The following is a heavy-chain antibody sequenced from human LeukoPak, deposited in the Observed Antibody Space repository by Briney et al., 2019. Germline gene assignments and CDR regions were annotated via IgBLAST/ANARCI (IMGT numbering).Heavy chain of an antibody. CDR1: GFRSSSYA. V-gene: IGHV3-23*01. CDR2: ISGSGGST. CDR3: AKGGSSAWYERDWFDP. J-gene: IGHJ5*02. Sequence: QPGGPLRLSCAASGFRSSSYAMSWVRQAPGKGLEWVSGISGSGGSTDYRDSVKGRFTISRDNSMNTLYLQMNNLTAEDTAVYYCAKGGSSAWYERDWFDPWGQGTLVTVSS. D-gene: IGHD6-19*01.